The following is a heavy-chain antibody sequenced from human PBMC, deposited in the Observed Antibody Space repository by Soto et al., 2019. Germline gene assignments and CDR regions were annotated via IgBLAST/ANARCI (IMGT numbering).Heavy chain of an antibody. CDR2: ISNDGSSE. CDR1: GFSFNFYA. D-gene: IGHD3-10*01. Sequence: QVQLVESGGGVVQPGRSMRISCAATGFSFNFYAMYWVSQSPGKGLEWVAMISNDGSSENYADSVRGRFIISRDNSKKTLFLKMTSLRPEDTATYYCVRDSGANYGTFWYFDLWGRGTLVTVSS. CDR3: VRDSGANYGTFWYFDL. J-gene: IGHJ2*01. V-gene: IGHV3-30-3*01.